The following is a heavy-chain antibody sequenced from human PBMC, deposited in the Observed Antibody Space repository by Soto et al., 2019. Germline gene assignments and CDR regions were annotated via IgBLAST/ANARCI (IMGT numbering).Heavy chain of an antibody. CDR3: ARDGADYLQLKYYFDY. V-gene: IGHV3-33*01. D-gene: IGHD4-17*01. J-gene: IGHJ4*02. Sequence: LRLSCTASGFTFSSYGMHWVRQAPGKGLEWVALIWYDATNKYYTASVKGRFTISRDNSKNTLYLQMNSLRAEDTAVYYCARDGADYLQLKYYFDYWGQGTLVTVSS. CDR1: GFTFSSYG. CDR2: IWYDATNK.